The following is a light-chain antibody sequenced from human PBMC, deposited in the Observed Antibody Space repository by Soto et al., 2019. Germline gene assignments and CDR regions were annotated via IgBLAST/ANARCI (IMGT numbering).Light chain of an antibody. Sequence: QSVLTQPASVSGSPGQSVTISCTGPRSDIGDSNFISWYQHSPGKAPRLLIYEVNNRPSGVSKRFSGSKAGNTASLTISGHLGDDDDDYFCASFRSGTLLVFGSGTKVTVL. CDR3: ASFRSGTLLV. J-gene: IGLJ1*01. CDR1: RSDIGDSNF. V-gene: IGLV2-14*01. CDR2: EVN.